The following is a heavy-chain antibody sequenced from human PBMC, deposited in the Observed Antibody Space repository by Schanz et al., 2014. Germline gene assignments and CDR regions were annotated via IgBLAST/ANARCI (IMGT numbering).Heavy chain of an antibody. J-gene: IGHJ4*02. Sequence: DVHLLESGGGLVQPGGSLRLSCAASGFGFSSYSMNWVRQAPGKGLEWVSYISGSSRTIYYADSMKGRFTVSRDNAENALYLQMNSLRAEDTGLYFCARGGSGSHYRLDYWGQGTLXTVSS. D-gene: IGHD1-26*01. V-gene: IGHV3-48*01. CDR1: GFGFSSYS. CDR3: ARGGSGSHYRLDY. CDR2: ISGSSRTI.